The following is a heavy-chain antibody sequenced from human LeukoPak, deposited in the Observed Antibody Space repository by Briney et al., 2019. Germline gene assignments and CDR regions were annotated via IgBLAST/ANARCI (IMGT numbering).Heavy chain of an antibody. CDR3: ARQGGGYCSSTRCYSALDI. J-gene: IGHJ3*02. Sequence: PSETMSLTCTVSGYSISSGYYWAWSRPPPGKGLEWIGNIYHSGNTYYNPSLKSRVTISVDTSKNQFSLKLNSVTAADTAVYYCARQGGGYCSSTRCYSALDIWGQGTMVTVSS. V-gene: IGHV4-38-2*02. CDR1: GYSISSGYY. D-gene: IGHD2-2*02. CDR2: IYHSGNT.